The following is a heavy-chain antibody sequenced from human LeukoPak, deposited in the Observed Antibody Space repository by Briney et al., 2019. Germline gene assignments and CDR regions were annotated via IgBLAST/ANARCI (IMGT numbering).Heavy chain of an antibody. V-gene: IGHV1-69*13. Sequence: SVKVSCKASGGTFSSYAISWVRQAPGQGLEWMGGIIPIFGTADYAQKFQGRVTITADESTSTAHMELSSLRSEDTAVYYCAAEGSGNAFDYWGQGTLVTVSS. CDR1: GGTFSSYA. CDR3: AAEGSGNAFDY. D-gene: IGHD1-26*01. J-gene: IGHJ4*02. CDR2: IIPIFGTA.